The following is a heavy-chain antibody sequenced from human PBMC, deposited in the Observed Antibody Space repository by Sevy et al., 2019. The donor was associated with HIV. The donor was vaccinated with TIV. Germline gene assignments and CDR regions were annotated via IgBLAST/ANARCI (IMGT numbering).Heavy chain of an antibody. Sequence: GGSLRLSCAASGFTFSSYAMSWVRQAPGKGLEWVSAISGSGGSTYYADSVKGRFTISRDNSKNTLHLQMNSLRAEDTAVYYCAKDPYYYDSSGYPDVHFDLWGRRTLVTVSS. D-gene: IGHD3-22*01. J-gene: IGHJ2*01. CDR3: AKDPYYYDSSGYPDVHFDL. V-gene: IGHV3-23*01. CDR2: ISGSGGST. CDR1: GFTFSSYA.